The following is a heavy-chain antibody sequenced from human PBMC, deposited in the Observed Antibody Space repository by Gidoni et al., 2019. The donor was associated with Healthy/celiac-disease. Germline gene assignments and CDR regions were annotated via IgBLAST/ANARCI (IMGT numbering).Heavy chain of an antibody. CDR2: IWYDGSNK. CDR3: ARDRAAAGNDAFDI. J-gene: IGHJ3*02. D-gene: IGHD6-13*01. Sequence: QLQLVASGGGVVPPVRSLRLSCAASGFTFSSYGMHWVRQAPGKGLEWVAVIWYDGSNKYYADSVKGRFTISRDNSKNTLYLQMNSLRAEDTAVYYCARDRAAAGNDAFDIWGQGTMVTVSS. V-gene: IGHV3-33*01. CDR1: GFTFSSYG.